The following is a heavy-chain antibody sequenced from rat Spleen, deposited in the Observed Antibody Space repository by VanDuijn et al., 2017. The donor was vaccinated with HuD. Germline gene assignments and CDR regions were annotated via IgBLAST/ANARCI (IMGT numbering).Heavy chain of an antibody. J-gene: IGHJ2*01. D-gene: IGHD3-1*01. V-gene: IGHV5-25*01. Sequence: EVQLVESGGGLVQPGRSLKLSCVASGFTFSTSYMAWVRQAPTKGLEWVAYITTGGGSTLYRDSVKGRFTISRDNAKNSLYLQMDSLRSEDTATYYCARQRTLYYFDYWGQGVMVPVSS. CDR1: GFTFSTSY. CDR3: ARQRTLYYFDY. CDR2: ITTGGGST.